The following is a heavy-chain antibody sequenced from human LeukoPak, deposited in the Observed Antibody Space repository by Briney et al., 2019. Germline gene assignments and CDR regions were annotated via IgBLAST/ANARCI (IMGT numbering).Heavy chain of an antibody. CDR2: MNPNSGNT. CDR1: GYTFTSYD. D-gene: IGHD3-9*01. J-gene: IGHJ5*02. Sequence: ASVKVSCKASGYTFTSYDINWVRQATGQGLEWMGWMNPNSGNTGCAQKFQGRVTMTRNTSISTAYMELSSLRSEDTAVYYCARCPSLRSFDWLSDRANWFDPWGQGTLVTVSS. CDR3: ARCPSLRSFDWLSDRANWFDP. V-gene: IGHV1-8*01.